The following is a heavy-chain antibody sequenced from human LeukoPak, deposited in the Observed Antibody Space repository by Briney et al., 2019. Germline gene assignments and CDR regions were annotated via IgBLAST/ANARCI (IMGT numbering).Heavy chain of an antibody. CDR1: GGSISSGSYY. CDR3: ARGAYYYGSGSSRNFDY. V-gene: IGHV4-61*02. J-gene: IGHJ4*02. D-gene: IGHD3-10*01. CDR2: VYTSGST. Sequence: SETLSLTCTVSGGSISSGSYYWSWIRQPAGKGLEWIGRVYTSGSTNYNPSLKSRVTMSVDTSKNQFSLKLSSVTAADTAVYYCARGAYYYGSGSSRNFDYWGQGTLVTVSS.